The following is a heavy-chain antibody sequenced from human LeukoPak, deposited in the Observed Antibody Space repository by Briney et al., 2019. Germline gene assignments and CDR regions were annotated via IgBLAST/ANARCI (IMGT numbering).Heavy chain of an antibody. CDR2: VYYSGST. CDR3: ARQFRSRGSSDYYYYVMDV. V-gene: IGHV4-39*01. CDR1: GGSISSSSYY. Sequence: SETLSLTCTVSGGSISSSSYYWGWIRQPPEKRLEWIGSVYYSGSTYYSPSLKSRVTISVDTSKNQFSLKLSSVTAADTALYYCARQFRSRGSSDYYYYVMDVWGQGTTVTVSS. D-gene: IGHD6-13*01. J-gene: IGHJ6*02.